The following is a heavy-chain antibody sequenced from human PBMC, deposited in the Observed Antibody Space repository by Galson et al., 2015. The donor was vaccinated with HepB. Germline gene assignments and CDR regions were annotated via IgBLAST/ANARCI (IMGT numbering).Heavy chain of an antibody. CDR3: ARQSSGWAPASFDY. D-gene: IGHD6-19*01. Sequence: SLRLSCAASGFTFSSYAMHWVRQAPGKGLEWVAVISYDGSNKYYADSVKGRFTISRDNSKNTLYLQMNSLRAEDTAVYYCARQSSGWAPASFDYWGQGTLVTVSS. V-gene: IGHV3-30*04. CDR2: ISYDGSNK. J-gene: IGHJ4*02. CDR1: GFTFSSYA.